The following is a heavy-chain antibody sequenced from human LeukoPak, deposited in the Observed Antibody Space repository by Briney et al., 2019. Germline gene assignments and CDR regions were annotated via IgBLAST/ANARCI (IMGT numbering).Heavy chain of an antibody. J-gene: IGHJ6*02. CDR1: GFTFSYYA. V-gene: IGHV3-30*14. CDR3: ARDTTAMVRGARGMDV. CDR2: ISSDGSNK. D-gene: IGHD3-10*01. Sequence: QPGRSLRLSCAPSGFTFSYYALHWVRQAPGKGLEWVALISSDGSNKYYADSVKGRFTISRDNSKNTLYLQMKSLRAEDTAVYYCARDTTAMVRGARGMDVWGQGTTVTVSS.